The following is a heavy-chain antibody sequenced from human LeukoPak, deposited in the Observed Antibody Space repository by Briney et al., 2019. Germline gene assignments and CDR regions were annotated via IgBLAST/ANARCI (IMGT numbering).Heavy chain of an antibody. CDR2: ITSSGGST. D-gene: IGHD3-3*01. CDR1: GFTFNNYD. Sequence: GGTLRLSCAASGFTFNNYDMNWVRQAPGKGLEWVSSITSSGGSTYYADSVKGRFTISRDNSKNTLYLQMNSLRAEDTAVYYCAKDEYYDFWSGYNRGTRFDPWGQGTLVTVSS. CDR3: AKDEYYDFWSGYNRGTRFDP. V-gene: IGHV3-23*01. J-gene: IGHJ5*02.